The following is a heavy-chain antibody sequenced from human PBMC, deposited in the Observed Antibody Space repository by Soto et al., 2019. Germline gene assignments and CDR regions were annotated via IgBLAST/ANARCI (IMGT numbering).Heavy chain of an antibody. J-gene: IGHJ3*02. CDR2: ISASGGTT. CDR1: GFTFGNYA. V-gene: IGHV3-23*01. D-gene: IGHD2-8*02. CDR3: VKDRWCDGDHDTLDAFEI. Sequence: EVQLLESGGGLVQPGGSLRLSCAASGFTFGNYAMSWVRQAPGKGLEWVSSISASGGTTYYADAVKGHFTISRDSFTNTLFLQMKSLRAEDTATYYCVKDRWCDGDHDTLDAFEIWGQGTMVTVSS.